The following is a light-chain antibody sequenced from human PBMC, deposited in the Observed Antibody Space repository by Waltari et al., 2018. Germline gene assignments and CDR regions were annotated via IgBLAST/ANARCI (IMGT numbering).Light chain of an antibody. CDR2: DAS. V-gene: IGKV3-11*01. J-gene: IGKJ4*01. Sequence: EIVLTQSPATLSLSPAQSAAPSCRASQTISTSLAWYQQKPGQPPRLVIYDASNRATDIPARFSGSGSETDFNLTISSLEAEDFAVYYCQQRYTWPLAFGGGTTVEIK. CDR1: QTISTS. CDR3: QQRYTWPLA.